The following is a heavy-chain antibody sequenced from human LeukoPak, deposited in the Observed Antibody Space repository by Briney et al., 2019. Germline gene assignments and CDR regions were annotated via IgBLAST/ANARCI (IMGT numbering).Heavy chain of an antibody. CDR1: GFTFDDYT. J-gene: IGHJ4*02. CDR2: ISWDGGST. V-gene: IGHV3-43*01. D-gene: IGHD3-3*01. Sequence: GGSLRLSCAASGFTFDDYTMHWVRQAPGKGLEWLSLISWDGGSTYYADSVKGRFTISRDNSKNSLYLQMNSLRTEDTALYYCARAGYDFWSGYFFDYWGQGTLVTVSS. CDR3: ARAGYDFWSGYFFDY.